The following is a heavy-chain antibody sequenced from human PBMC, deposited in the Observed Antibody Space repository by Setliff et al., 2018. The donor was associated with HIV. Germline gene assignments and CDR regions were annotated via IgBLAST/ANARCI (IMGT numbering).Heavy chain of an antibody. D-gene: IGHD3-22*01. Sequence: ASVKVSCKTSGYNFENYAINWVRQAPGQGLEWMGWISPATDKTNYAQKLQGRLTMTTDTSTSTAYMDLSSLRSDDTAVYYCARDFYYYDSSAPHPQTYYFDFWGQGTLVTVSS. CDR1: GYNFENYA. V-gene: IGHV1-18*01. CDR3: ARDFYYYDSSAPHPQTYYFDF. J-gene: IGHJ4*02. CDR2: ISPATDKT.